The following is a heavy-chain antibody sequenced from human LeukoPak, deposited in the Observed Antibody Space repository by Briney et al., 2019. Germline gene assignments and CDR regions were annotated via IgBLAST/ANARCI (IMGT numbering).Heavy chain of an antibody. J-gene: IGHJ5*02. CDR1: GFTFSSYN. V-gene: IGHV3-64*01. CDR3: ARALTTGYYYP. CDR2: IDSIGGSS. Sequence: GGSLRLSCAASGFTFSSYNMHWVRQAPGKGLEYVSAIDSIGGSSYYANSVKGRFTISRDNSKNTLYLQMGSLRTEDMAVYYCARALTTGYYYPWGQGTLVTVSS. D-gene: IGHD3-22*01.